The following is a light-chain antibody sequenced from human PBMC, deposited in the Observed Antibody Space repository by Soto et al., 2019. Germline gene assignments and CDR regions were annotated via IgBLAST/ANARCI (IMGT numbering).Light chain of an antibody. CDR3: CSYAGSSTF. CDR1: SSYVGSYNL. V-gene: IGLV2-23*02. Sequence: QSALTQPASVSGSPGQSITISCTGTSSYVGSYNLVSWYQQHPGKAPKLMIYEVSKRPSGVSNRFSGSKSGNTASLTISGLQAEDEADYYCCSYAGSSTFFGTGTKVTVL. CDR2: EVS. J-gene: IGLJ1*01.